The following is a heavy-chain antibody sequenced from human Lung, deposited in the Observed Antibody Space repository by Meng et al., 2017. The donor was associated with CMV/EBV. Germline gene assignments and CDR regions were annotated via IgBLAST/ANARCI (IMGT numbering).Heavy chain of an antibody. CDR1: GSTFFGYY. V-gene: IGHV1-2*02. D-gene: IGHD3-22*01. CDR2: INPSSGAT. Sequence: QEQLVQSGAEVKKPGASVKVSCKTSGSTFFGYYLHWVRQAPGQGLEWMGWINPSSGATKYAPNFQGRISMTRDTSISTAYMELSSLRSDDTAVYFCAGHETSGYTSTFDHWGHGTLVTVAS. J-gene: IGHJ4*01. CDR3: AGHETSGYTSTFDH.